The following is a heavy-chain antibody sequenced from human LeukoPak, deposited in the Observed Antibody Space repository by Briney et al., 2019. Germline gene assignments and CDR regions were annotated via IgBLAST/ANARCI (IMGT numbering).Heavy chain of an antibody. CDR3: ARDCSGGSCYLYFDY. D-gene: IGHD2-15*01. CDR2: ISAYNANT. CDR1: GXXXXXXG. J-gene: IGHJ4*02. Sequence: KXXCKASGXXXXXXGXSWVXQXPXQGXEXXGXISAYNANTNYAQKLQGRVTMTTDTSTSTAYMELRSLRSDDTAVYYCARDCSGGSCYLYFDYWGQGTLVTVSS. V-gene: IGHV1-18*01.